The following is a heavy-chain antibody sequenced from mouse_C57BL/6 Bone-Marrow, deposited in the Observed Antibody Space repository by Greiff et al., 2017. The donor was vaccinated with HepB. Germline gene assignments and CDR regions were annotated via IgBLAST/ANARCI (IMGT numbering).Heavy chain of an antibody. CDR1: GFTFSSYG. D-gene: IGHD2-1*01. CDR2: ISSGGSYT. CDR3: ARPGGNYVYAMDY. V-gene: IGHV5-6*01. J-gene: IGHJ4*01. Sequence: EVQGVESGGDLVKPGGSLKLSCAASGFTFSSYGMSWVRQTPDKRLEWVATISSGGSYTYYPDSVKGRFTISRDNAKNTLYLQMSSLKSEDTAMYYCARPGGNYVYAMDYWGQGTSVTVSS.